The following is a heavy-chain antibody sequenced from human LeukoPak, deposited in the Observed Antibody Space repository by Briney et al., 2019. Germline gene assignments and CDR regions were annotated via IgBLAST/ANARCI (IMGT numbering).Heavy chain of an antibody. CDR2: IYYSGST. V-gene: IGHV4-59*01. CDR1: RGSISSYY. J-gene: IGHJ5*02. CDR3: ARDLRYGSGSYYWFDP. D-gene: IGHD3-10*01. Sequence: SETLSLTCTVSRGSISSYYWSWIRQPPGKGLEWIGYIYYSGSTNYNPSLKSRVTISVDTSKNQFSLKLSSVTAADTAVYYCARDLRYGSGSYYWFDPWGQGTLVTVSS.